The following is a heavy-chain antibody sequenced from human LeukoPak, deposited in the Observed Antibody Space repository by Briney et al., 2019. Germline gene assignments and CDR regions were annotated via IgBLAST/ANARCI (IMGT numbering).Heavy chain of an antibody. CDR3: AKFPGGRYCTSSSCSTLDY. J-gene: IGHJ4*02. CDR1: GFTFDDYG. Sequence: GGSLRLSCAASGFTFDDYGMSWVRQAPGKGLEWVSYISSSGSTIYYADSVKGRFTVSRDNAKNSLYLQMNSLRAEDTAVYYCAKFPGGRYCTSSSCSTLDYWGQGTLVTVSS. V-gene: IGHV3-48*01. D-gene: IGHD2-2*01. CDR2: ISSSGSTI.